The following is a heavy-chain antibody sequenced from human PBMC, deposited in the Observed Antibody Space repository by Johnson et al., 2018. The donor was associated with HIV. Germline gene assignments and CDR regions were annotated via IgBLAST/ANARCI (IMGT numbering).Heavy chain of an antibody. Sequence: VQLVDSGGGVVQPGRSLILTCAASVFTSGGYGMLWVRQAPGKGLEWVAVISFDGPHKYYADSVQGRFTVPRDKCQNTLYLQINSLRDEDTAVYYCAKDRAIYSSRAVVAFDIWGQGTMVTVSS. V-gene: IGHV3-30*18. J-gene: IGHJ3*02. CDR2: ISFDGPHK. CDR1: VFTSGGYG. D-gene: IGHD6-13*01. CDR3: AKDRAIYSSRAVVAFDI.